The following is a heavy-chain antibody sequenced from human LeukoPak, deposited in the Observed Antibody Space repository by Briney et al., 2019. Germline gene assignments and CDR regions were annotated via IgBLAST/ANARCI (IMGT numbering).Heavy chain of an antibody. CDR2: ITTSGSTT. Sequence: GGSLRLSCAACGFTFRSSGMSWVRQAPGKGLEWVSSITTSGSTTYDADSVKGRFTISRDNSKNTLFLQMNSLRVEDTAIYYCAKEMSGGSGWFDSWGQGTLVTVSS. CDR3: AKEMSGGSGWFDS. CDR1: GFTFRSSG. D-gene: IGHD6-19*01. V-gene: IGHV3-23*01. J-gene: IGHJ5*01.